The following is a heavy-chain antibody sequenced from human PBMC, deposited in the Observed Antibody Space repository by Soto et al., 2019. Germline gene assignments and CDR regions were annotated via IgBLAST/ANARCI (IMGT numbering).Heavy chain of an antibody. V-gene: IGHV1-46*04. CDR1: GYTFTSYY. CDR3: ARDPPYYYDGSGFLPYWYFDL. CDR2: INPSGGST. J-gene: IGHJ2*01. Sequence: QVQLVQSGAEVKKPGASVKVSCKASGYTFTSYYMHWVRQAPGQGLEWMGIINPSGGSTSYAQKWQGRVTMTSDTSTSTVYMELSSLRAEDTAVYYCARDPPYYYDGSGFLPYWYFDLWGRGTLVTVSS. D-gene: IGHD3-22*01.